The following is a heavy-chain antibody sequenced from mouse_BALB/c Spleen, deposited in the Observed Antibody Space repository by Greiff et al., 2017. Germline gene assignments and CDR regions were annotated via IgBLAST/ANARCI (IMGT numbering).Heavy chain of an antibody. J-gene: IGHJ2*01. CDR1: GFTFCSFG. Sequence: EVNVVESGGGLVQPGGSRKLSCAASGFTFCSFGMHWVRQAPEKGLEWVAYISSGSSTIYYADTVKGRFTISRDNPKNTLFLQMTSLRSEDTAMYYCARSGGNYVFNYWGQGTTLTVSS. D-gene: IGHD2-1*01. CDR3: ARSGGNYVFNY. CDR2: ISSGSSTI. V-gene: IGHV5-17*02.